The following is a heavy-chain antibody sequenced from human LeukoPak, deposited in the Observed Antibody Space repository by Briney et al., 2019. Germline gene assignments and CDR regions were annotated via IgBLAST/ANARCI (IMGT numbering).Heavy chain of an antibody. Sequence: ASVKVSCKASGFTLLDYGISWVRQAPGQGLEWMGWINPNSGGTNYAQKFQGRVTMTRDTSISTAYMELSRLRSDDTAVYFCARDLRLLGDLPPYWGQGTLVTVSS. CDR2: INPNSGGT. J-gene: IGHJ4*02. CDR1: GFTLLDYG. D-gene: IGHD3-16*01. CDR3: ARDLRLLGDLPPY. V-gene: IGHV1-2*02.